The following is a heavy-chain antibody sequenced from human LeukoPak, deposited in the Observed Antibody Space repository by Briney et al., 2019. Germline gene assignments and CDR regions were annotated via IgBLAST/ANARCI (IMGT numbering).Heavy chain of an antibody. CDR2: IYSSGST. D-gene: IGHD3-9*01. CDR3: ASHYDILTGLAYFDY. J-gene: IGHJ4*02. CDR1: GGSISSRNYY. V-gene: IGHV4-39*07. Sequence: PSETLSLTCTVSGGSISSRNYYWGWIRQTPGKGLEWIGSIYSSGSTYYNPSLKSPFTISVDTSKNQFSLKLSSVTAADTAIYHCASHYDILTGLAYFDYWGQGTLVTVSS.